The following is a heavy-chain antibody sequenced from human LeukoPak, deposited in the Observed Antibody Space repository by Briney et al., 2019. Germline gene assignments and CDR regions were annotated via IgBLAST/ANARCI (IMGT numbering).Heavy chain of an antibody. J-gene: IGHJ6*03. CDR2: ISSSSSYV. CDR3: ARDFHFAQHYYMDV. CDR1: GFTFSPYT. Sequence: GGSLRLSCAASGFTFSPYTLTWVRQALGKGLEWVSSISSSSSYVYYADSAKGRFTISRDNAQNSLFLQMSSLRAEDTAIYYCARDFHFAQHYYMDVWGKGTTVIVSS. D-gene: IGHD2-2*01. V-gene: IGHV3-21*01.